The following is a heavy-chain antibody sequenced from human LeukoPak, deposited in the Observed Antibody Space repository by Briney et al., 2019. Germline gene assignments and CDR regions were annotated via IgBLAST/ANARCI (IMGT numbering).Heavy chain of an antibody. CDR2: ISSNGGST. CDR3: ARASLGGPNDY. D-gene: IGHD7-27*01. V-gene: IGHV3-64*01. Sequence: GGSLRLSCAASGFTFSSYAMHWVRQAPGKGLEYVSAISSNGGSTYYANSVKGRFTISRDNSKNTLYLQMNSLRAEDTAVYYCARASLGGPNDYWGQGTLVTVSS. CDR1: GFTFSSYA. J-gene: IGHJ4*02.